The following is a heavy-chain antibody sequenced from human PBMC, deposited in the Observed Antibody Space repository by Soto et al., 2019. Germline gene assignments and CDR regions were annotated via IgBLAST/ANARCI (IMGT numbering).Heavy chain of an antibody. Sequence: TLSLTFAISGDSVSGNSAAWNWIMQSPSRGLEWLGRTYYRSKWYNDYAVSVKSRITVTPDTSKNQFSLHLNSVTPEDTAVYYCARELQYYERSERSFDYWCQGALVTVSS. J-gene: IGHJ4*02. CDR1: GDSVSGNSAA. CDR3: ARELQYYERSERSFDY. CDR2: TYYRSKWYN. V-gene: IGHV6-1*01. D-gene: IGHD3-16*01.